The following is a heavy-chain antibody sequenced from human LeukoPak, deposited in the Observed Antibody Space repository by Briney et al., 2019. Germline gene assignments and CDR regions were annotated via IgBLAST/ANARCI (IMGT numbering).Heavy chain of an antibody. D-gene: IGHD3-10*01. CDR3: ARLSMVRGVS. J-gene: IGHJ4*02. V-gene: IGHV4-59*01. Sequence: SETLSLTCTVSGGSISSYYWSWIRQPPGKGLEWIGYIYYSGSTNYNPSHKSRVTISVDTSKNQFSLKLSSVTAADTAVYYCARLSMVRGVSWGQGTLVTVSS. CDR2: IYYSGST. CDR1: GGSISSYY.